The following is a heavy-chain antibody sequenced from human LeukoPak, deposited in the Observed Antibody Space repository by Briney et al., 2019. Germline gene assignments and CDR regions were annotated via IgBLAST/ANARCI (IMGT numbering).Heavy chain of an antibody. CDR3: ARGFGSYCSGGSCYGFFYYYYMDV. J-gene: IGHJ6*03. CDR1: GGTFSSYA. V-gene: IGHV1-69*06. Sequence: GASVKVSCKASGGTFSSYAISWVRQAPGQGLEWIGGIIPIFGTANYAQKFQGRVTITADKSTSTAYMELSSPRSEDTAVYYCARGFGSYCSGGSCYGFFYYYYMDVWGKGTTVTVSS. CDR2: IIPIFGTA. D-gene: IGHD2-15*01.